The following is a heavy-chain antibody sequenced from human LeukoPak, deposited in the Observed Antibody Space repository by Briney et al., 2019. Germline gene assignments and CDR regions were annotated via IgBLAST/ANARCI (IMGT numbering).Heavy chain of an antibody. CDR2: INHSGST. Sequence: SETLSLTCAVYGGSFSGYYWSWIRQPPGKGLEWIGEINHSGSTNYNPSLKSRVTISVDTSKNQFPLKLSSVTAADTAVYYCARGRWYYDSSGYYFDYWGQGTLVTVSS. D-gene: IGHD3-22*01. CDR1: GGSFSGYY. J-gene: IGHJ4*02. CDR3: ARGRWYYDSSGYYFDY. V-gene: IGHV4-34*01.